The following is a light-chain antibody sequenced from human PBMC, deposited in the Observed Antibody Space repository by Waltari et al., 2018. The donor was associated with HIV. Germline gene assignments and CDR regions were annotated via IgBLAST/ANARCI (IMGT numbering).Light chain of an antibody. V-gene: IGKV3-11*01. CDR2: DAS. Sequence: EIVLTQSPATLSLSPGERATLSCRASQSVSSYLAWYQQKPGQAPRLLIYDASNRATGIPARCSGSGSGTDFTLTISSLEPEDVAVYYCQQRSNWPPALTFGGGTKVEIK. CDR3: QQRSNWPPALT. CDR1: QSVSSY. J-gene: IGKJ4*01.